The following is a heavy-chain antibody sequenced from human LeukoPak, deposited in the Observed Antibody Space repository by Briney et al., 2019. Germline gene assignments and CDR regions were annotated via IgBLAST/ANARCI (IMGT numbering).Heavy chain of an antibody. J-gene: IGHJ4*02. Sequence: PGGSLRLSCAASGFTVSSNYMSWVRQAPGKGLEWVSVIYSGGSTYYADSVKGRFTISRDNSKNTLYLQMNSLRAEDTAVYYCARGAAGRGGYFDYWGQGTLVTVSS. V-gene: IGHV3-53*01. D-gene: IGHD6-13*01. CDR1: GFTVSSNY. CDR2: IYSGGST. CDR3: ARGAAGRGGYFDY.